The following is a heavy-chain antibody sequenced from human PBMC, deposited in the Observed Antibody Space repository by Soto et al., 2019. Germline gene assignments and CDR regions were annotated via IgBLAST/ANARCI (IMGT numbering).Heavy chain of an antibody. CDR2: IKSKTDGGTT. CDR1: GFTFSNAW. J-gene: IGHJ4*02. CDR3: TTGATGTRWQQRVPVGY. V-gene: IGHV3-15*07. Sequence: EVQLVESGGGLVKPGGSLRLSCAASGFTFSNAWMNWVRQAPGKGLEWVGRIKSKTDGGTTDYAAPVKGRFTISRDDSKNTLYLQMNSLKTEDKAGYYCTTGATGTRWQQRVPVGYWGQGTLVTVSS. D-gene: IGHD6-13*01.